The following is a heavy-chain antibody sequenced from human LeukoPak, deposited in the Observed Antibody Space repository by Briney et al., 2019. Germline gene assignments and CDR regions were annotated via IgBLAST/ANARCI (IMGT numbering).Heavy chain of an antibody. D-gene: IGHD6-19*01. J-gene: IGHJ4*02. V-gene: IGHV4-4*08. CDR2: IHNSGRT. Sequence: PSETLSLTCSVSGGSVSSYYWSWIRQSPGKGLEWIGYIHNSGRTSYNPSLKSRVTGFVDTSKNQVSLRLSSVTAADTAVYYCARLSVSGYYYFDYWGQGTLVTV. CDR3: ARLSVSGYYYFDY. CDR1: GGSVSSYY.